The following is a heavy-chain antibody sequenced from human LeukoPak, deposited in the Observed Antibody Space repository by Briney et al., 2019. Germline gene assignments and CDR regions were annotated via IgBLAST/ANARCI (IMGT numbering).Heavy chain of an antibody. D-gene: IGHD3-16*02. Sequence: GGSLRLSCAASGLIFSTYAMNWVRQAPGKGLEWVAVISYDGNNKYYAESVKGRFTVSRDNSKNTLFLKMNSLRTADTAVYYCARDSNTGLRELSCFDYWGQGTLVAVSS. J-gene: IGHJ4*02. CDR2: ISYDGNNK. CDR3: ARDSNTGLRELSCFDY. CDR1: GLIFSTYA. V-gene: IGHV3-30*04.